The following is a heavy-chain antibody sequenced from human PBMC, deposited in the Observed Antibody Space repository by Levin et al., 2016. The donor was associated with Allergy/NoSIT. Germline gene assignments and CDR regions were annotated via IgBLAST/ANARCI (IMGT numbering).Heavy chain of an antibody. CDR3: AREMGASSWSAFDY. CDR2: ISYDGSNK. Sequence: GESLKISCAASGFTFSGYAVHWVRQAPGKGLEWVAVISYDGSNKYYADSVKGRFTISRDNSKSTLYLQMNSLRVEDTAVYYCAREMGASSWSAFDYWGQGTLVTVSS. V-gene: IGHV3-30-3*01. CDR1: GFTFSGYA. D-gene: IGHD6-13*01. J-gene: IGHJ4*02.